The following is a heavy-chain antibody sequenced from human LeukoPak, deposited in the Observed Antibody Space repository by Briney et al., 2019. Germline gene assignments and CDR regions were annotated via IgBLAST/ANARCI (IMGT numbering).Heavy chain of an antibody. Sequence: ETLSLTCTVSGGSISSNSWSWIRQPPGKGLEWIGYIYYSGTTSYNASLKSRVTMSVDTSKNQFSLNLNSVTAADTAVYYCARGLRVGNTGYYFDYWGQGTLVTVSS. CDR2: IYYSGTT. J-gene: IGHJ4*02. D-gene: IGHD1-26*01. CDR1: GGSISSNS. CDR3: ARGLRVGNTGYYFDY. V-gene: IGHV4-59*01.